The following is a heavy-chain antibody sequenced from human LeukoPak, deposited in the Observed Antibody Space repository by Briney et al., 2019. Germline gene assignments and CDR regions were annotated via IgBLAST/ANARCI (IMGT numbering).Heavy chain of an antibody. CDR2: ISGSSTLI. Sequence: GGSLRLSCAASGFTFSTFTMSWVRQAPGKGLEWVSSISGSSTLIYYADSLKGRFTVSRDNAKNSLYLRMNSLTTEDTAVYYCAPGWFGAWGQGTLVTVSS. CDR3: APGWFGA. D-gene: IGHD1-14*01. J-gene: IGHJ5*02. V-gene: IGHV3-21*01. CDR1: GFTFSTFT.